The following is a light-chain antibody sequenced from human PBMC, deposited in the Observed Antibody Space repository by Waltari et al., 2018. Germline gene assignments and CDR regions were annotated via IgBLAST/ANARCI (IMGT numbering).Light chain of an antibody. V-gene: IGLV2-14*03. Sequence: HSALTQPASVSGSPGQSITISCTGTSSAVGGYNYVSCYQQHTRKAPKLMIYDVSNLTSGVSNRFSVSKSGNTASLTISGLQAEDEADYYCSSYISSSTLVLFGGGTSLTVL. CDR3: SSYISSSTLVL. CDR2: DVS. CDR1: SSAVGGYNY. J-gene: IGLJ2*01.